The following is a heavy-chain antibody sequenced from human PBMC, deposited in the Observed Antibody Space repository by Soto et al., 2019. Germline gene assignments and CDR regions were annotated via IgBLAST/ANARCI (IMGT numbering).Heavy chain of an antibody. CDR3: ARVGVAYGDYVDY. CDR2: IYYSGST. J-gene: IGHJ4*02. D-gene: IGHD4-17*01. CDR1: GGSISSGGYY. V-gene: IGHV4-31*03. Sequence: QVQLQESGPGLVKPSQTLSLTCTVSGGSISSGGYYWSCIRQHSGKGLEWIGYIYYSGSTYYNPSLKSRVTISVDTSKNQFSLKLSSVTAADTAVYYCARVGVAYGDYVDYWGQGTLVTVSS.